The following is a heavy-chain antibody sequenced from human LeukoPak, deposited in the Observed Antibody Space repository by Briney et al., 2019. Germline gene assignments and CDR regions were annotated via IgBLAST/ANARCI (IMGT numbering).Heavy chain of an antibody. CDR1: GGSISSGSYS. D-gene: IGHD2-2*01. CDR2: IYTSGRT. J-gene: IGHJ6*01. Sequence: ASETLSLTCTVPGGSISSGSYSWSWIRQPAGKGLEWTGRIYTSGRTNYNPSLKSRVTISVDTSKNQFSLKLSSVPAADTAVYYCARARSTSYRTHYYCGMDVWGEGTTVTVSS. CDR3: ARARSTSYRTHYYCGMDV. V-gene: IGHV4-61*02.